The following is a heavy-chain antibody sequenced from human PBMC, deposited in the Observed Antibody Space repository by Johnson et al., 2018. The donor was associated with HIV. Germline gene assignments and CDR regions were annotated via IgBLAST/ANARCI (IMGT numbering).Heavy chain of an antibody. J-gene: IGHJ3*01. CDR1: GFTVSSNY. V-gene: IGHV3-66*02. Sequence: VQLVEPGGGLVQPGGSLRLSCAASGFTVSSNYMSWVRQAPGKGLEWVSVIYSGGSTYYADSVRGRSTISRDNSKKTLYLQMNSLRAEDTAVYYCARERFSDILTGYNAFDVWGQGTMVTVSS. D-gene: IGHD3-9*01. CDR3: ARERFSDILTGYNAFDV. CDR2: IYSGGST.